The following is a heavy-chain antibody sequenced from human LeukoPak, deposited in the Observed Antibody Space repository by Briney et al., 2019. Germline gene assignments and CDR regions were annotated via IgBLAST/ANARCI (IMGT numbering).Heavy chain of an antibody. J-gene: IGHJ5*01. CDR3: HADVDPIPANNWFDP. Sequence: PAGSLSLSCAASGFTFSGSAMHWVRQASGKGLEWVGRIRSKANSYATAYAASVKGRFTISRDDSKNTAYLQMNSLKTEDTAVYYCHADVDPIPANNWFDPWGQGTLVTVSS. CDR1: GFTFSGSA. V-gene: IGHV3-73*01. CDR2: IRSKANSYAT. D-gene: IGHD2-21*01.